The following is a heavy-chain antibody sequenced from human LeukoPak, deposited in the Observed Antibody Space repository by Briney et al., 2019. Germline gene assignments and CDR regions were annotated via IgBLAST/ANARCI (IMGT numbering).Heavy chain of an antibody. V-gene: IGHV3-33*08. D-gene: IGHD1-1*01. CDR3: ARDRPWNYYYYGMDV. CDR1: GFTFSNYW. CDR2: IWYDGSNK. Sequence: GGSLRLSCAASGFTFSNYWMSWVRQAPGKGLEWVAVIWYDGSNKYYADSVKGRFTISRDNSKNTLYLQMNSLRAEDTAVYYCARDRPWNYYYYGMDVWGQGTTVTVSS. J-gene: IGHJ6*02.